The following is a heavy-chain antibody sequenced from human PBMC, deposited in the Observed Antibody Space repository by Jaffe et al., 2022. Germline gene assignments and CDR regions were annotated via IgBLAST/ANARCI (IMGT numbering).Heavy chain of an antibody. CDR3: AKDPRYYGSGNYYIQA. V-gene: IGHV3-30*02. CDR1: GFSFTSYG. D-gene: IGHD3-10*01. Sequence: QVQLVESGGGVVQPGGSLRLSCAASGFSFTSYGMYWVRQAPGKGLEWVAFIRSDGINKYYADSVKGRFTVSRDNSKNTLYLQMNSLRAEDTAVYYCAKDPRYYGSGNYYIQAWGQGTLVTVSS. CDR2: IRSDGINK. J-gene: IGHJ5*02.